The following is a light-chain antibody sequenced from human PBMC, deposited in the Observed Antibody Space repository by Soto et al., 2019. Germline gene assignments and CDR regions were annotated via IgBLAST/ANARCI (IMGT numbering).Light chain of an antibody. CDR2: DTS. CDR3: QQYYSWPL. CDR1: QSGGNK. V-gene: IGKV3-15*01. J-gene: IGKJ3*01. Sequence: EIVMTQSPATLSVSPGEGATLSCRASQSGGNKLAWYQQKPGQPPSLLIYDTSTRAAAVPARFSGSGSGTAFTLTITGLQSEDFAVYYCQQYYSWPLFGPGTKVDIK.